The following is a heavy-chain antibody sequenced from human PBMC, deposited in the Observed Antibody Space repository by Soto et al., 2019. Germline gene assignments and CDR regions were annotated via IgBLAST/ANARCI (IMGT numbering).Heavy chain of an antibody. CDR1: GYTLTELS. J-gene: IGHJ4*02. CDR3: ATPVYSSGWPFDY. CDR2: FDPEDGET. Sequence: VKVSCKVSGYTLTELSMHWVRQAPGKGLEWMGGFDPEDGETIYAQKFHGRVTMTEDTSTDTAYMELSSLRSEDTAVYYCATPVYSSGWPFDYWGQGTLVTVSS. V-gene: IGHV1-24*01. D-gene: IGHD6-19*01.